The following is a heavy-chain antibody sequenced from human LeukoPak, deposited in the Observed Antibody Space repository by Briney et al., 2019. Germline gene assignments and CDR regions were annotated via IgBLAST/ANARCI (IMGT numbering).Heavy chain of an antibody. V-gene: IGHV3-21*01. J-gene: IGHJ4*02. CDR2: ISSSSSYI. Sequence: GGSLRLSCAASGFTFSSYSMSWVRQAPGKGLEWVSSISSSSSYIYYADSVKGRFTISRDNAKNSLYLQMNSLRAEDTAAYYCARDGRDYYDSSGYYYYFDYWGQGTLVTVSS. CDR1: GFTFSSYS. CDR3: ARDGRDYYDSSGYYYYFDY. D-gene: IGHD3-22*01.